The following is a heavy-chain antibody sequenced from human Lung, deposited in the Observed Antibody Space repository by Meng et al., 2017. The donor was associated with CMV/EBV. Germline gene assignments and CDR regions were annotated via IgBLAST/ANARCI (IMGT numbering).Heavy chain of an antibody. CDR3: AREGGKGDYRDYRMYYGMDV. D-gene: IGHD4-11*01. CDR1: GTSIRSSTYY. J-gene: IGHJ6*02. CDR2: ISYSGNT. Sequence: SETLSLXXSLSGTSIRSSTYYWGWIRQPPGKGLEWIGSISYSGNTYYNPSLKSPVTISVDTSKNQFSLRLSSVTAADTAVYYCAREGGKGDYRDYRMYYGMDVWGQGPTVTVSS. V-gene: IGHV4-39*07.